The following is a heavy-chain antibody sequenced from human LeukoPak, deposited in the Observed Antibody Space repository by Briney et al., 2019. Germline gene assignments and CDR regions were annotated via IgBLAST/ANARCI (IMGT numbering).Heavy chain of an antibody. CDR1: GGSISSGSYY. J-gene: IGHJ6*03. Sequence: SQTLSLTCTVSGGSISSGSYYWSWIRQPPGKGLEWIGYIYYSGSTNYNPSLKSRVTISVDTSKNQFSLKLSSVTAADTAVYYCARNPRWYYDSSGYYQKDYYYYYMDVWGKGTTVTVSS. CDR2: IYYSGST. V-gene: IGHV4-61*01. CDR3: ARNPRWYYDSSGYYQKDYYYYYMDV. D-gene: IGHD3-22*01.